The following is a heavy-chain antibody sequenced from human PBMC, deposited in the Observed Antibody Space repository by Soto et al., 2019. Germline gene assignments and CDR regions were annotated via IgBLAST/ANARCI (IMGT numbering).Heavy chain of an antibody. V-gene: IGHV3-23*01. CDR2: ISGSDDST. Sequence: EVQLLESGGGLVQPGGSLRLSCAASGFTLSSYAMSWVRQAPGKGLEGVSIISGSDDSTYYADSVKGRFTISRDNSKNTLYLQMNSLRAEDTAIYYGAKDLLTTGIMVDSWGQGTLVTVSS. J-gene: IGHJ4*02. CDR3: AKDLLTTGIMVDS. D-gene: IGHD4-17*01. CDR1: GFTLSSYA.